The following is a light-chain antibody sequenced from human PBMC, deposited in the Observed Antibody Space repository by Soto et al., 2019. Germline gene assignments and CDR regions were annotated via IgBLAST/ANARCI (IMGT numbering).Light chain of an antibody. CDR2: AAS. V-gene: IGKV1-27*01. J-gene: IGKJ3*01. Sequence: DIQMTQSPSSLSASVGDRVTITCRASHDITNYLAWYQQKPGKVPKLLIYAASTLQSGVPSRFSGSGSGTDFTLTISSLQPEDAATYFCQKCSGPPPFTFGPGTKVDIK. CDR3: QKCSGPPPFT. CDR1: HDITNY.